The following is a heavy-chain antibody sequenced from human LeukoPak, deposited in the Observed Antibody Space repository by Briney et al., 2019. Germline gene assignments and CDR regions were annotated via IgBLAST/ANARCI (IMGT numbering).Heavy chain of an antibody. CDR3: ARVASITMICDF. CDR2: ISTSGRYT. D-gene: IGHD3-22*01. CDR1: GFTFSDYY. V-gene: IGHV3-11*06. J-gene: IGHJ4*02. Sequence: GGSLRLSCAASGFTFSDYYMSWIRQAPGKGLEWVSYISTSGRYTNYTDSVKGRFTISRDNAKNSLFLQMSSLRAEDTAVYYCARVASITMICDFWGQGTLVTVSS.